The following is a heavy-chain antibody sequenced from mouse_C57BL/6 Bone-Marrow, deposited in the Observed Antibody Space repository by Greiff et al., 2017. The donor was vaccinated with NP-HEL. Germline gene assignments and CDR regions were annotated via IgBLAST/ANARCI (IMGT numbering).Heavy chain of an antibody. CDR1: GFSLTSYG. CDR2: IWSGGST. D-gene: IGHD2-5*01. CDR3: ARTYSNYVGYYYAMDY. V-gene: IGHV2-2*01. J-gene: IGHJ4*01. Sequence: VHLVESGPGLVQPSQSLSITCTVSGFSLTSYGVHWVRQSPGKGLEWLGVIWSGGSTDYNAAFISRLSISKDNSKSQVFFKMNSLQADDTAIYYCARTYSNYVGYYYAMDYWGQGTSVTVSS.